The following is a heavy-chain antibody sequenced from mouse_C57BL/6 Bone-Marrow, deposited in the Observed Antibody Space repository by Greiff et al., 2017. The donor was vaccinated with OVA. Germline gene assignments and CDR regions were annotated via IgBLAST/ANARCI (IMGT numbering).Heavy chain of an antibody. CDR3: ARALYSNYVGFAY. J-gene: IGHJ3*01. D-gene: IGHD2-5*01. Sequence: VQLKQSGPELVKPGASVKIPCKASGYTFTDYNMDWVKQSHGKSLEWIGDINPNNGGTIYNQKFKGKATLTVDKSSSTAYMELRSLTSEDTAVYYCARALYSNYVGFAYWGQGTLVTVSA. CDR1: GYTFTDYN. V-gene: IGHV1-18*01. CDR2: INPNNGGT.